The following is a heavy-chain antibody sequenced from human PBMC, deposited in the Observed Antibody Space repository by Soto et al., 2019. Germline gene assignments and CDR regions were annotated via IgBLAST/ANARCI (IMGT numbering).Heavy chain of an antibody. CDR3: ARDLLAAGAGKHNYYYYYGMDV. CDR2: INPNSGGT. Sequence: QVQLVQSGAEVKKPGASVKVSCKASGYTFTGYYMHWVRQAPGQGLEWMGWINPNSGGTNYAQKFQGWVTMTRDTSISTAYMELSRLRSDDTAVYYCARDLLAAGAGKHNYYYYYGMDVWGKGTTVTVSS. CDR1: GYTFTGYY. V-gene: IGHV1-2*04. D-gene: IGHD3-10*01. J-gene: IGHJ6*04.